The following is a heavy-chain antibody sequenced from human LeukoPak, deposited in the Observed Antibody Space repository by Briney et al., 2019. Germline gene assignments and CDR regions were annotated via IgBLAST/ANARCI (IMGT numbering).Heavy chain of an antibody. CDR2: INPNSGNT. CDR1: GYTFTSYD. V-gene: IGHV1-8*03. Sequence: ASVKVSCKASGYTFTSYDINWVRQATGQGLEWMGWINPNSGNTGYAQKFQGRVTITRNTSISTDYMELSSLRSEDTAVYYCARVTVVVPPTQIWFDPWGQGTLVTVSS. CDR3: ARVTVVVPPTQIWFDP. D-gene: IGHD2-2*01. J-gene: IGHJ5*02.